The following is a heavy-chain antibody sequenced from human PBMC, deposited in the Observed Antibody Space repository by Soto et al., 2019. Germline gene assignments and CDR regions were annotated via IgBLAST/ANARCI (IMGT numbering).Heavy chain of an antibody. Sequence: PGGSLRLSCAASGFTFSSYAMHWVRQAPGKGLEYVSAISSNGGSTYYANSVKGRFTISRDNSKNTLYLQMGSLRAEDMAVYYCARSPYRPYDFWSGYYSGYFDYWGQGTLVTVSS. CDR1: GFTFSSYA. CDR2: ISSNGGST. J-gene: IGHJ4*02. D-gene: IGHD3-3*01. CDR3: ARSPYRPYDFWSGYYSGYFDY. V-gene: IGHV3-64*01.